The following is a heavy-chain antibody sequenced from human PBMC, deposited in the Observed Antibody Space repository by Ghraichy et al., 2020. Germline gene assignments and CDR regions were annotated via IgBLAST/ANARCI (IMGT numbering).Heavy chain of an antibody. J-gene: IGHJ3*01. Sequence: SVKVSCKASGSTFSNYAISWVRQAPGQGLEWLGGIITVFDTTNYAQKFQGRVTITADESTSTVYLELSSLRSEDTGVYYCARSGYGDYLHHAFGAFDFWGPGTMVAVSS. CDR3: ARSGYGDYLHHAFGAFDF. CDR2: IITVFDTT. D-gene: IGHD4-17*01. V-gene: IGHV1-69*13. CDR1: GSTFSNYA.